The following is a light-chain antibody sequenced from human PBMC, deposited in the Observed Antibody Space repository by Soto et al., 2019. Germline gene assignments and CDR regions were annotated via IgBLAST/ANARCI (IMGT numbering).Light chain of an antibody. J-gene: IGKJ4*01. CDR2: DAS. CDR3: QHYGDSSST. V-gene: IGKV3D-20*01. Sequence: IVLTQSPGTLSVSPGEVATLSCGASQTIAYNFLAWYQQKPGLAPRLLVYDASTRATGIPDRFSGSGSGTDFTLNITTLEPEDFAVYYCQHYGDSSSTFGGGTRVEI. CDR1: QTIAYNF.